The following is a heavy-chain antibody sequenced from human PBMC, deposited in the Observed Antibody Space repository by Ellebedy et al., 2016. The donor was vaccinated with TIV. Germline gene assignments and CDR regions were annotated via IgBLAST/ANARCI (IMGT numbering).Heavy chain of an antibody. CDR2: IKTKPYGETR. D-gene: IGHD1-20*01. CDR3: VTGPNWNGGSGVFDV. CDR1: GFTFSDAW. Sequence: PGGSLRLSCSASGFTFSDAWMTWVRQAPGKGLEWVGRIKTKPYGETREYGAPVKGRFTISRDDSRHTVYLQMNSLKTEDTALYACVTGPNWNGGSGVFDVWGQGTMVTVSS. J-gene: IGHJ3*01. V-gene: IGHV3-15*01.